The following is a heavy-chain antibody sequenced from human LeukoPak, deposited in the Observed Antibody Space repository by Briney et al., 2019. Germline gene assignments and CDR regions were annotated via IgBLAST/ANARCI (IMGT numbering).Heavy chain of an antibody. CDR1: GYTFTGYY. D-gene: IGHD2-15*01. V-gene: IGHV1-2*06. J-gene: IGHJ4*02. CDR3: ASSDCSGGSCYLDY. Sequence: ASVKVSCKASGYTFTGYYMHWVRQAPGQGLEWMVRINPNSGGTNYAQKFQGRVTMTRDTFISTAYMELSRLRSDDTAVYYCASSDCSGGSCYLDYWGQGTLVTVSS. CDR2: INPNSGGT.